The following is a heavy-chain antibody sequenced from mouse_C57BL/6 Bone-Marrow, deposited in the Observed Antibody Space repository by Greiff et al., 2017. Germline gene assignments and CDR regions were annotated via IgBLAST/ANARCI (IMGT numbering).Heavy chain of an antibody. D-gene: IGHD1-1*01. J-gene: IGHJ2*01. V-gene: IGHV1-63*01. CDR1: GYTFTNYW. CDR3: ARGELLVY. Sequence: LVESGAELVRPGTSVKMSCKASGYTFTNYWIGWAKQRPGHGLEWIGDIYPGGGYTNYNEKFKGKATLTVDKSSSTAYMELRSLTSEDSAVYYCARGELLVYWGQGTTLTVSS. CDR2: IYPGGGYT.